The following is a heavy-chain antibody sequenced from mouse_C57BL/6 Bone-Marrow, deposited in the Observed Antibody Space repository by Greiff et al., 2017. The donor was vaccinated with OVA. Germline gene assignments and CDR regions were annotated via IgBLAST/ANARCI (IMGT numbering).Heavy chain of an antibody. CDR2: IYPGDGDT. CDR1: GYAFSSSW. CDR3: SIETVTTIEVFDY. V-gene: IGHV1-82*01. Sequence: QVQLQQSGPELVKPGASVKISCKASGYAFSSSWMNWVKQRPGKGLEWIGRIYPGDGDTNYNGKFKGKATLTADKSSSTSYMQLSSLTSEDSAVSFVSIETVTTIEVFDYWGQGTTLTVSS. J-gene: IGHJ2*01. D-gene: IGHD2-12*01.